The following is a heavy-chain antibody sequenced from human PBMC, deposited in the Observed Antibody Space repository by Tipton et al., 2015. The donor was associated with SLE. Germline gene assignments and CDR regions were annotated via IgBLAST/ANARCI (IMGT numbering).Heavy chain of an antibody. D-gene: IGHD3-10*01. CDR1: GYIFSTYW. J-gene: IGHJ2*01. Sequence: QLVQSGAEVRKPGESLKISCKGSGYIFSTYWIGWVRQMPGKGLEWMGIIYPGDSDTRYSPSFQGQVTISADKSINTAYLQWSSLKASDTAMYYCSRRAYYYPSGSLGGDRDYYFDLWGRGSLVSVSS. V-gene: IGHV5-51*03. CDR3: SRRAYYYPSGSLGGDRDYYFDL. CDR2: IYPGDSDT.